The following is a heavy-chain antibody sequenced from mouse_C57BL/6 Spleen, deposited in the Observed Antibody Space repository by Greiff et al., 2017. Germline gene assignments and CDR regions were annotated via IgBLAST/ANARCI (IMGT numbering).Heavy chain of an antibody. V-gene: IGHV1-42*01. CDR3: ARWGGYYVDY. CDR1: GYSFTGYY. D-gene: IGHD1-1*02. Sequence: EVKLQESGPELVKPGASVKISCKASGYSFTGYYMNWVKQSPEKSLEWIGEINPSTGGTTYNQKFKAKATLTVDKSSSTAYMQLKSLTSEDSAVYYCARWGGYYVDYWGQGTTLTVSS. CDR2: INPSTGGT. J-gene: IGHJ2*01.